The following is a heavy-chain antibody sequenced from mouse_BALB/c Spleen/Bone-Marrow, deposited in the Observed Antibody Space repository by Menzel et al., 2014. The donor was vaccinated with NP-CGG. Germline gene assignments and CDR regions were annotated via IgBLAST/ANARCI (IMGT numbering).Heavy chain of an antibody. D-gene: IGHD2-2*01. Sequence: QVQLQQPGAELAKPGASVMMSCKASGYTFTSYWMHWVKQRPGQGLEWIGYINPSTGYTEYNQKFKDKATLTADKSSSTAYMQLSSLTSEDSAVYYCARSGGGYDGFAYWGQGTLVTVSA. CDR2: INPSTGYT. CDR1: GYTFTSYW. CDR3: ARSGGGYDGFAY. V-gene: IGHV1-7*01. J-gene: IGHJ3*01.